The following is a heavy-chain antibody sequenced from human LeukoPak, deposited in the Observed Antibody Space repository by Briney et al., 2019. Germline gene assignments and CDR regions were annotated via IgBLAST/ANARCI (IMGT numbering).Heavy chain of an antibody. CDR1: GFTFSSYW. CDR3: ARDKGTVTPRGYYYYMDV. CDR2: IKQDGSEK. V-gene: IGHV3-7*01. Sequence: GGSLRLSCAASGFTFSSYWMSWVRQAPGKGLERVANIKQDGSEKYYVDSVKGRFTISRDNAKNSLYLQMNSLRAEDTAVYYCARDKGTVTPRGYYYYMDVWGKGTTVTVSS. J-gene: IGHJ6*03. D-gene: IGHD4-11*01.